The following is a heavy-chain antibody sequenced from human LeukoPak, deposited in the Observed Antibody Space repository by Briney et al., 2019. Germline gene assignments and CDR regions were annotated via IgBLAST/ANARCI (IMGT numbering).Heavy chain of an antibody. Sequence: PSETLSLTCTVSGGSISSGGYSWSWLRQHPGKGLEWIGYIYYSGSTYYNPSLKSRVTISVDTSKNQFSLKLSSVTAADTAVYYCARAGWSSSWPIVGPWGQGTLVTVSS. J-gene: IGHJ5*02. V-gene: IGHV4-31*03. CDR1: GGSISSGGYS. CDR3: ARAGWSSSWPIVGP. D-gene: IGHD6-13*01. CDR2: IYYSGST.